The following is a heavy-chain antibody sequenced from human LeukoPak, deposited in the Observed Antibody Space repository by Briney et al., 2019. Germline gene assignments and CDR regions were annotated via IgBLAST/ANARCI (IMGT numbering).Heavy chain of an antibody. CDR3: ARYCSSTSCQLDAFDI. CDR2: VIPIFGTA. V-gene: IGHV1-69*13. CDR1: GGTFSSYA. J-gene: IGHJ3*02. D-gene: IGHD2-2*01. Sequence: SVKVSCKASGGTFSSYAISWVRQAPGQGLEWMGGVIPIFGTANYAQKFQGRVTITADESTSTPYMELSSLRSEDTAVYYCARYCSSTSCQLDAFDIWGQGTMVTVSS.